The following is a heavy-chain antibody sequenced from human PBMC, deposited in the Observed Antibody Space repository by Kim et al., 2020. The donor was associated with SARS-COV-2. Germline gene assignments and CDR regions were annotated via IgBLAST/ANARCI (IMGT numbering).Heavy chain of an antibody. Sequence: GGSLRLSCAASGFTFSTYAMRWVRQAPGKGLEWVAVVTGSGGSTYYADSVKGRFTISRDNSKNTLYLQMNSLRAEDTAVYYCAKHTGLVADSTLDYWGQGTLVTVSS. D-gene: IGHD5-12*01. CDR3: AKHTGLVADSTLDY. J-gene: IGHJ4*02. CDR2: VTGSGGST. CDR1: GFTFSTYA. V-gene: IGHV3-23*01.